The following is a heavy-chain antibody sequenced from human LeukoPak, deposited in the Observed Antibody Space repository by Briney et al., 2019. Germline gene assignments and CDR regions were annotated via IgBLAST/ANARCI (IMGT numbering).Heavy chain of an antibody. CDR2: ISSSSSYI. Sequence: PGGSLRLSCAASGFTFSSYSMNWVRQAPGKGLEWVSSISSSSSYIYYADSVKGRFTISRDNAKNSLYLQMNSLRAEDTAVYYCASLTLDYYMDVWGKGTTVTVSS. V-gene: IGHV3-21*01. J-gene: IGHJ6*03. CDR1: GFTFSSYS. CDR3: ASLTLDYYMDV.